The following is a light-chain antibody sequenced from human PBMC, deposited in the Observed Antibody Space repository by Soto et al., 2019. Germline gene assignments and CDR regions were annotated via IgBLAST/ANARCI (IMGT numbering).Light chain of an antibody. CDR2: EVR. V-gene: IGLV2-14*01. Sequence: QSALTQPASVSGSPGQSITISCTGTSSDVGGYNHVSWYQQHPGKAPKLIIYEVRNRPSGVSNRLSGSKSGNTASLTISGLQAYDEADYYCCSYTSSSIRVFGGGTKVTVL. CDR3: CSYTSSSIRV. J-gene: IGLJ3*02. CDR1: SSDVGGYNH.